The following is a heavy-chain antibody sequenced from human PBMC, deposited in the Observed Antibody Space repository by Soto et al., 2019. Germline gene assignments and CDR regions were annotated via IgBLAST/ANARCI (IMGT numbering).Heavy chain of an antibody. CDR3: ASGGEDYYDNSGGSFDY. J-gene: IGHJ4*02. V-gene: IGHV3-30*03. D-gene: IGHD3-22*01. CDR1: GFTFSSYA. CDR2: ISYDGSNK. Sequence: QVQLVESGGGVVQPGRSLRLSCAASGFTFSSYAMHCVRQAPGKGLEGVAFISYDGSNKYYADSVKGRFTISRDNSKNPLYRQMNSLRAEDTAVYYCASGGEDYYDNSGGSFDYWGQGALVTVS.